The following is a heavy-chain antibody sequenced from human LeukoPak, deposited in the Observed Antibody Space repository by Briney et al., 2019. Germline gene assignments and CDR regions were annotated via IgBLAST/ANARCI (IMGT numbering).Heavy chain of an antibody. J-gene: IGHJ5*02. CDR2: INPNSGGT. CDR3: ARGTFYYDSSGYYLFDP. Sequence: ASVKVSCKASGYTFTGYYMHWVRQAPGQGLEWMGWINPNSGGTNYAQKLQGRVTMTTDTSTSTAYMELRSLRSDDTAVYYCARGTFYYDSSGYYLFDPWGQGTLVTVSS. V-gene: IGHV1-2*02. D-gene: IGHD3-22*01. CDR1: GYTFTGYY.